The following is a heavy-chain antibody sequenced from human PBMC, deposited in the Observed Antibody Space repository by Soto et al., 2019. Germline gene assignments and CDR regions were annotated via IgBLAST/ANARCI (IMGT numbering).Heavy chain of an antibody. CDR1: GFTFDDYA. V-gene: IGHV3-9*01. J-gene: IGHJ3*02. D-gene: IGHD6-13*01. CDR2: ISWNSGSI. Sequence: GGSLRLSCAASGFTFDDYAMHWVRQAPGKGLEWVSGISWNSGSIGYADSVKGRFTISRDNAKNSLYLQMNSLRAEDTALYYCAKDHRDPGSSPNSHAFDIWGQGTMVTVSS. CDR3: AKDHRDPGSSPNSHAFDI.